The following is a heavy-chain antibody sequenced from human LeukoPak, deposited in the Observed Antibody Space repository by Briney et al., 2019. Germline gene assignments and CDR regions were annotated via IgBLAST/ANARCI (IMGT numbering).Heavy chain of an antibody. CDR2: IKSKTDGGTT. D-gene: IGHD5-12*01. V-gene: IGHV3-15*01. Sequence: PGGSLRLSCAASGFTFSNAWMSWVRQAPGKGLEWVCRIKSKTDGGTTDYAAPVKGRFTISRDDSKNTLYLQMNSLKTEDTAVYYCTTHIAPRGYWGQGTLVTVSS. CDR3: TTHIAPRGY. J-gene: IGHJ4*02. CDR1: GFTFSNAW.